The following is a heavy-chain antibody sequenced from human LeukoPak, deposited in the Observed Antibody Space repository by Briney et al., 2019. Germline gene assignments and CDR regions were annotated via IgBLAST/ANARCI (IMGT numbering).Heavy chain of an antibody. Sequence: PGGSLRLSCAASGFTFSSYAMNWVRQAPGKGLEWVSTISSSGGSTYYADSVKGRFTISRDYSKNTLYLQMNSLRAEDTAVYYCAKDRSPYGSESYSDYWGQGTLVTVSS. V-gene: IGHV3-23*01. D-gene: IGHD3-10*01. CDR1: GFTFSSYA. CDR2: ISSSGGST. J-gene: IGHJ4*02. CDR3: AKDRSPYGSESYSDY.